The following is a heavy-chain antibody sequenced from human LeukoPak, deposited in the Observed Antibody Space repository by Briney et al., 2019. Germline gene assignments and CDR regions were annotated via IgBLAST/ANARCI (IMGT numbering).Heavy chain of an antibody. J-gene: IGHJ4*02. CDR2: ISYDGSNK. CDR1: GFTFSSYA. Sequence: PGRSLRLSCAASGFTFSSYAMHWVRQAPGKGLEWVAVISYDGSNKYYADSVKGRFTISRDNSKNTLYLQMNSLRAEDTAVYYCARDRDAAAGGTGDYWGQGTLVTVSS. CDR3: ARDRDAAAGGTGDY. D-gene: IGHD6-13*01. V-gene: IGHV3-30-3*01.